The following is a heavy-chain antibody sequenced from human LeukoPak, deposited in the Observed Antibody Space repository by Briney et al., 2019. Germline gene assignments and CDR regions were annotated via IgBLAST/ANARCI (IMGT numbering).Heavy chain of an antibody. V-gene: IGHV3-7*01. Sequence: PGGSLRLSCAASGFTFSTYWMNWVRQAPGKGLEWVANIKQDGSQKYYVDSVKGRFTISRDNAKNSLYLQMNSLRAEDTAVYYCARVGGHCSSTSCYTFEYFQHWGQGTLVTVSS. D-gene: IGHD2-2*02. CDR1: GFTFSTYW. J-gene: IGHJ1*01. CDR2: IKQDGSQK. CDR3: ARVGGHCSSTSCYTFEYFQH.